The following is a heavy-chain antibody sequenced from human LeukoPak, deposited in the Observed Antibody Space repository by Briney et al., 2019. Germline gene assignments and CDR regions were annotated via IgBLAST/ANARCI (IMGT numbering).Heavy chain of an antibody. Sequence: PGGSLRLSCAASGFTFNMYSMSWVRQAPGKGLEWVSAISGSGGSTYYADSVKGRFTISRDNSKNTLYLQMNSLRAEDTAVYYCAKDLDQYSPTYGMDVWGQGTTVSVSS. V-gene: IGHV3-23*01. CDR1: GFTFNMYS. CDR3: AKDLDQYSPTYGMDV. CDR2: ISGSGGST. J-gene: IGHJ6*02. D-gene: IGHD2-15*01.